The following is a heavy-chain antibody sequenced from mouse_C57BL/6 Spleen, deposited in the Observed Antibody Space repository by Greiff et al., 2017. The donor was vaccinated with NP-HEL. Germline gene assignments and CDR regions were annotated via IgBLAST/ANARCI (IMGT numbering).Heavy chain of an antibody. D-gene: IGHD2-13*01. CDR1: GFTFSDYG. CDR2: ISSGSSTI. CDR3: ARRDGDYNAMDY. J-gene: IGHJ4*01. V-gene: IGHV5-17*01. Sequence: EVKLVESGGGLVKPGGSLKLSCAASGFTFSDYGMHWVRQAPEKGLEWVAYISSGSSTIHYTDTVKGRFTISRDNAKNTLFLQMTSLRSEDTAMYYCARRDGDYNAMDYWGQGTSVTVSS.